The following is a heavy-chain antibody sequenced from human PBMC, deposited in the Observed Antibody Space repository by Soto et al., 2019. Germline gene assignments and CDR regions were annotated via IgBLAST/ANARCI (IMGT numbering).Heavy chain of an antibody. J-gene: IGHJ4*02. V-gene: IGHV4-34*01. D-gene: IGHD2-2*02. CDR1: GGSFSGYY. CDR3: ARETLVPAAIGFDC. CDR2: INHSGST. Sequence: SETLSLTCAVYGGSFSGYYWSWIRQPPGKGLEWIREINHSGSTNHNPSLKSRVTISVDTSKNQFSLKLSSVTAADTAVYYCARETLVPAAIGFDCWGQGTLVTVSS.